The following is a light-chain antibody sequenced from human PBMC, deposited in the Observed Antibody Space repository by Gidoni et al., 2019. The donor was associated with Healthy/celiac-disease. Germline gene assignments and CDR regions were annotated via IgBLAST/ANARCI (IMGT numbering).Light chain of an antibody. Sequence: EIVMTQSPATLSVSPGERATLSCRASQSVSSNLAWYQQKPGQAPRLLIYGASTRAPGIPARFSGSGSGTEFTLTISSLQSEDFAVYYCQQYNNWPQRTFGQGTKVEIK. J-gene: IGKJ1*01. CDR1: QSVSSN. V-gene: IGKV3-15*01. CDR2: GAS. CDR3: QQYNNWPQRT.